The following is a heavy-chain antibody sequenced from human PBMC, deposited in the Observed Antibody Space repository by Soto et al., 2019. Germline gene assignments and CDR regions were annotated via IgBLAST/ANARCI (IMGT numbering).Heavy chain of an antibody. D-gene: IGHD1-7*01. CDR3: AGTTSHQWYYMYV. V-gene: IGHV6-1*01. Sequence: QVQLQESGPGLVKPSQTLSLTCAISGDSVSSNSAAWNWIRLSPSRGLEWLARTYYRSRWYNDYAVSVRSRITVNPDTSKNPFSLPLTSVTPEDTAVYYCAGTTSHQWYYMYVCGKGNTVTVSS. CDR1: GDSVSSNSAA. J-gene: IGHJ6*03. CDR2: TYYRSRWYN.